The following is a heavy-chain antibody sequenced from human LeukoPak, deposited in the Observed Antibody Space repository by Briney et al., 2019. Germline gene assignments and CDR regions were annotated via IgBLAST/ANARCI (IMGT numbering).Heavy chain of an antibody. CDR2: IYYSGST. CDR3: ARGRGDILTGPYYYGMDV. D-gene: IGHD3-9*01. CDR1: GGSISSSSYY. J-gene: IGHJ6*02. Sequence: SETLSLTCTVSGGSISSSSYYWGWIRQPPGKGLEWIGSIYYSGSTYYNPSLKSRVTISVDTSKNQFSLKLSSVTAADTAVYYCARGRGDILTGPYYYGMDVWGQGTTVTVSS. V-gene: IGHV4-39*07.